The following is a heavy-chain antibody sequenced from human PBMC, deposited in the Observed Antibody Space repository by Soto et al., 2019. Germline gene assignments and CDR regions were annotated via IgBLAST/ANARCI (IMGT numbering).Heavy chain of an antibody. V-gene: IGHV1-2*04. J-gene: IGHJ4*02. CDR2: INPNSGGT. CDR1: GYTFTGYY. Sequence: ASVKVSCKASGYTFTGYYMHWVRQAPGQGLEWMGWINPNSGGTNYAQKFQGWVTMTRDTSISTAYMELSRLRSDDTAVYYCARSSGYPNEYYFDYWGQGTLVTVSS. D-gene: IGHD5-12*01. CDR3: ARSSGYPNEYYFDY.